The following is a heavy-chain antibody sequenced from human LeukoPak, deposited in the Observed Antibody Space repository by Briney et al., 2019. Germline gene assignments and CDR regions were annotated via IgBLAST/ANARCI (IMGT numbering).Heavy chain of an antibody. J-gene: IGHJ4*02. V-gene: IGHV4-38-2*02. CDR3: ARGRGYYYDSSGYYTFDY. D-gene: IGHD3-22*01. Sequence: PSETLSLTCTVSGYSISSGYYWDWIRQPPGKGLEWIGEINHSGSTNYNPSFKSRVTISVDTSKNQFSLKLSSVTAADTAVYYCARGRGYYYDSSGYYTFDYWGQGTLVTVSS. CDR1: GYSISSGYY. CDR2: INHSGST.